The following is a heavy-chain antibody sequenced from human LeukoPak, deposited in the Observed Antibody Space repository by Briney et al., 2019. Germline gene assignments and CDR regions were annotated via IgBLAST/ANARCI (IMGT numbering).Heavy chain of an antibody. CDR3: ANVYYYGSGSYESRYFDY. CDR2: ISASGGTT. J-gene: IGHJ4*02. CDR1: GFSFSSYA. Sequence: RGSLRLSCAASGFSFSSYAMSWVRQAPGKGLEWVSGISASGGTTYYADSVKGRFTISRDNSENTLYLQMNSLRAEDTAVYYCANVYYYGSGSYESRYFDYWGQGTLATVSS. V-gene: IGHV3-23*01. D-gene: IGHD3-10*01.